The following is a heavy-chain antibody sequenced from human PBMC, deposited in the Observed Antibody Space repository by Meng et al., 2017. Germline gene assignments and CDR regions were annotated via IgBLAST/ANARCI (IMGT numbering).Heavy chain of an antibody. Sequence: GESLKISCAASGFTFSDYYMSWIRPAPGKGLEWVSYISSSGSTIYYADSVKGRFTISRDNAKNSLYLQMNSLRAEDTAVYYCASRSVDTAMVLLESHDAFDIWGQGTMVTVSS. CDR2: ISSSGSTI. CDR3: ASRSVDTAMVLLESHDAFDI. D-gene: IGHD5-18*01. J-gene: IGHJ3*02. V-gene: IGHV3-11*01. CDR1: GFTFSDYY.